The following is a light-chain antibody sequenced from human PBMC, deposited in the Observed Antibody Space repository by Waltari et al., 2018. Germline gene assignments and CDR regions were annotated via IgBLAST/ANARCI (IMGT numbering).Light chain of an antibody. V-gene: IGLV2-11*01. CDR1: RSDFGGYTY. CDR3: CSYAGSYTFV. CDR2: DVN. Sequence: QSALTQPRSVSGSPGQSVTISCTGTRSDFGGYTYFSWYQQHPGKAPKFMIYDVNKRPSGVPDRFSGSKSGNTASLTISGLQAEDEADYYCCSYAGSYTFVFGGGTKLTVL. J-gene: IGLJ2*01.